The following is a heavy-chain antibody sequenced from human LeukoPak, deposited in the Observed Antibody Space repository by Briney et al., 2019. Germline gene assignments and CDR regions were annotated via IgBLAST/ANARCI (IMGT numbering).Heavy chain of an antibody. Sequence: SETLSLTCTDSGGSIRSSSYYWGWIRQPPGKGLEWIGSIYYSGSTYYNPSLKSRVTISVDTSKNQFSLKLSSVTAADTTVYYCARAKPLLPLYFDYWGQGTLVTVSS. J-gene: IGHJ4*02. CDR1: GGSIRSSSYY. V-gene: IGHV4-39*07. CDR2: IYYSGST. CDR3: ARAKPLLPLYFDY. D-gene: IGHD2/OR15-2a*01.